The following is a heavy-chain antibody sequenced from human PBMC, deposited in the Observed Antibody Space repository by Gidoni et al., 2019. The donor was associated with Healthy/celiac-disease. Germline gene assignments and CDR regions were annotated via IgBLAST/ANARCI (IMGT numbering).Heavy chain of an antibody. D-gene: IGHD3-10*01. Sequence: QLQLQESGPGLVKPSETLSLTCTVSGGSIRSSSYYWGWIRQPPGKGLEWIGSIYYSGSTYYNPSLKSRVTISVDTSKNQFSLKLSSVTAADTAVYYCATSITMVRGVIGGYDYWGQGTLVTVSS. J-gene: IGHJ4*02. CDR3: ATSITMVRGVIGGYDY. CDR1: GGSIRSSSYY. V-gene: IGHV4-39*07. CDR2: IYYSGST.